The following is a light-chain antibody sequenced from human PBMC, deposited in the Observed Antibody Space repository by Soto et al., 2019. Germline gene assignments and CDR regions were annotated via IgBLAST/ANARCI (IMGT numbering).Light chain of an antibody. J-gene: IGKJ1*01. CDR1: QSLVHSDGNTY. CDR3: LQATQFRA. V-gene: IGKV2-24*01. CDR2: QIS. Sequence: IVMTQTPLSSPVTLGQPASISCRSSQSLVHSDGNTYLSWLHQRPGQPPRLLIYQISNRFSGVPDRFSGGGAGTDFTLKISRVEAEHVGVYSCLQATQFRAFGQGTKVEIK.